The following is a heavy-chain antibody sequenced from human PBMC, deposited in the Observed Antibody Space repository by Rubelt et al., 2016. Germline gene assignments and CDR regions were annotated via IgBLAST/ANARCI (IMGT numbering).Heavy chain of an antibody. V-gene: IGHV4-34*01. D-gene: IGHD2-2*01. J-gene: IGHJ5*02. CDR1: GGSLNGYY. CDR3: ARERPAARGLFDP. CDR2: ISPRGRT. Sequence: QVQLQQWGAGVLKPSETLSLTCAVYGGSLNGYYWSWFRQAPGKGLEWIGEISPRGRTNYNPSLTSRVIMSVDTSKNQVSLRLTAVTAADTAVYYCARERPAARGLFDPWGHGTLVTVSS.